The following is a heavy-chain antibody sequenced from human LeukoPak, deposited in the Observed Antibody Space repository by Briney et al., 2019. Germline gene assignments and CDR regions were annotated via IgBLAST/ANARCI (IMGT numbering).Heavy chain of an antibody. CDR3: ARGDHSGSSGYYFDY. Sequence: PGGSLRLSCAASGFTVSDYYLSWIRQTPGKGLEWLSYISPSHTSTYYADSVKGRFTISRDNAKNSLYLQMNSLRAEDTAVYYCARGDHSGSSGYYFDYWGQGALVTVSS. D-gene: IGHD3-22*01. CDR1: GFTVSDYY. J-gene: IGHJ4*02. CDR2: ISPSHTST. V-gene: IGHV3-11*01.